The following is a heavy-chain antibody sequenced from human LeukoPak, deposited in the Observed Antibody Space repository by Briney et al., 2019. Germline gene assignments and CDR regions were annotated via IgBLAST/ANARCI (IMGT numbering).Heavy chain of an antibody. V-gene: IGHV4-39*07. D-gene: IGHD3-22*01. CDR2: FYYSGST. CDR3: ARGENDYDSSGYSFFFDY. Sequence: SETLSLTCTVSGGFISSSGYYWGWIRQPPEKGLEWIGSFYYSGSTYYNPSLKSRVTISVDTSKNQFSLKLSSVTAADTAVYYCARGENDYDSSGYSFFFDYWGQRTLVTASS. J-gene: IGHJ4*02. CDR1: GGFISSSGYY.